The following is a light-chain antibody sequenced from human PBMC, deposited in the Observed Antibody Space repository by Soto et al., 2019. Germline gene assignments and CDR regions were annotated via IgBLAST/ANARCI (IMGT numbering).Light chain of an antibody. CDR2: GNN. J-gene: IGLJ1*01. CDR3: QSYDNMGSAYNYV. Sequence: QSVLTQPPSVSGAPGPRVTISCTGSSSNIGAGYDVHWYQQLPGTAPKLLIYGNNNRPSGVPDRFSGSKSGTSASLAITGLQAEDEADYYCQSYDNMGSAYNYVFGTGTKLTVL. V-gene: IGLV1-40*01. CDR1: SSNIGAGYD.